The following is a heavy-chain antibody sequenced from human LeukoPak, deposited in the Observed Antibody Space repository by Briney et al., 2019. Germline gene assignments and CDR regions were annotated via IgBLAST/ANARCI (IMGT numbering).Heavy chain of an antibody. D-gene: IGHD6-19*01. CDR3: ARALTVAGTDWYFDL. CDR1: RFTFSTYS. V-gene: IGHV3-21*01. CDR2: ISSSGSYI. J-gene: IGHJ2*01. Sequence: GGSLKLSCAASRFTFSTYSMNWVRQAPGKGLEWVSSISSSGSYIYSTDSLKGRFTISRDNAKNSLYLQMNSLRAEDTAVYYCARALTVAGTDWYFDLWGRGTLVTVSS.